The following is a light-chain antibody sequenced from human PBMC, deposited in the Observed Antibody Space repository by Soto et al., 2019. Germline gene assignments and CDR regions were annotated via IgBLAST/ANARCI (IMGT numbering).Light chain of an antibody. CDR1: QSVSSN. CDR3: QHYNNWPRT. V-gene: IGKV3-15*01. J-gene: IGKJ1*01. Sequence: EIVMTQSPATLSVSPGERATVSCRASQSVSSNLAWHQQKPGQAPRLLIYGASTRATGIPARFSGSGSGTEFTLTISSLQSEDFAIYYCQHYNNWPRTFGQGTKVDIK. CDR2: GAS.